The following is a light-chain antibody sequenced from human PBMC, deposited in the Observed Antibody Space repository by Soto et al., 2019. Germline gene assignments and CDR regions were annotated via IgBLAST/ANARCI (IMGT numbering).Light chain of an antibody. J-gene: IGKJ1*01. Sequence: DIQMTQSPSTLSASVGDRVSITCRASQSISSWLAWYQQKPGKAPKLLIYKASSLEGGVPSRFSGSGSGAEFTLTISSLQPDDFATYYCQQYYSHETFGQGTKVEIK. CDR1: QSISSW. CDR2: KAS. V-gene: IGKV1-5*03. CDR3: QQYYSHET.